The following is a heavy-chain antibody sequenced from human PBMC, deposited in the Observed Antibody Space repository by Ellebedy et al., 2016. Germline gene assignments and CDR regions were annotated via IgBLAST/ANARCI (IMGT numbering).Heavy chain of an antibody. CDR2: NHHDGGT. J-gene: IGHJ4*02. CDR3: ATSLAYLAEGLY. D-gene: IGHD3-3*02. V-gene: IGHV4-39*01. Sequence: SETLSLTCTVSGDSITNNYYYWGWVRQPPGKGLEWIGSNHHDGGTYYNPSLKSRVTFSVDASKNQYSLRLRSVPAADTAVYYCATSLAYLAEGLYWGQGILVTVSS. CDR1: GDSITNNYYY.